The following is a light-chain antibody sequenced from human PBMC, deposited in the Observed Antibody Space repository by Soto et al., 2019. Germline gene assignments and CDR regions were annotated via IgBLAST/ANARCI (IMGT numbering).Light chain of an antibody. CDR1: QSVSDK. Sequence: EIVMTQSPATLSVSPGERATLSCRASQSVSDKLAWYQQKPGQAPRLLIYHASARATGIPARFSGSGSGTEFTLTISGLQSEDFAVYYCQQYNTWPPWTFGQGTKVDI. V-gene: IGKV3-15*01. CDR2: HAS. J-gene: IGKJ1*01. CDR3: QQYNTWPPWT.